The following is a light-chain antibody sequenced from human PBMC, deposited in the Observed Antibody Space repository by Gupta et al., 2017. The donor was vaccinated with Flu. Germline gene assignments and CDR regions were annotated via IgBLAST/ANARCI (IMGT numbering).Light chain of an antibody. CDR2: DAS. J-gene: IGKJ2*03. CDR1: QSVSSY. CDR3: QQRSDWYS. Sequence: EVVLTQSPATLSLSPGERATLSCRASQSVSSYLAWYQQKPGQAPRLLIYDASNRATGIPARFRGSGYGTDFTLTISSREPEDFAVYYWQQRSDWYSFGQGTKLDIK. V-gene: IGKV3-11*01.